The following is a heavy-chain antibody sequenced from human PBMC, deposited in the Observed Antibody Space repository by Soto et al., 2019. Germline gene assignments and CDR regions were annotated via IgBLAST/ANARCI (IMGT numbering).Heavy chain of an antibody. J-gene: IGHJ3*02. V-gene: IGHV3-7*01. CDR1: GFTFSSYW. CDR3: ARVLGYCSSTSCYEFARFAFDI. Sequence: EVQLVESGGGLVQPGGSLRLSCAASGFTFSSYWMSWVRQAPGKGLEWVANIKQDGSEKYYVDSVKGRFTISRDNAKNSLYLQMNSLRAEDTAVYYCARVLGYCSSTSCYEFARFAFDIWGQGTMVTVSS. CDR2: IKQDGSEK. D-gene: IGHD2-2*01.